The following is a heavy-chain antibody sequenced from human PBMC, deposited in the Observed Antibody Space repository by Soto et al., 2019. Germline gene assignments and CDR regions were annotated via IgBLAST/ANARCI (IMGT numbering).Heavy chain of an antibody. CDR1: GDSMDSFY. V-gene: IGHV4-59*01. Sequence: PSETLSLTCTVSGDSMDSFYWNWIRQPPGTGLEWIGNIYYTGSTNYNPSLESRVSISIDTSKNQFSLQLTSVTAADTAIYYCARDATLRHWGHGTLVTVSS. CDR3: ARDATLRH. J-gene: IGHJ4*01. CDR2: IYYTGST. D-gene: IGHD2-15*01.